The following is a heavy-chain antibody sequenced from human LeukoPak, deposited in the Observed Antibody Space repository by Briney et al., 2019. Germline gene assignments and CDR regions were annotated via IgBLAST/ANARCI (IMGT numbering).Heavy chain of an antibody. J-gene: IGHJ4*02. CDR1: GGSITGYY. CDR2: VYSSGVG. Sequence: SETLSLTCTVSGGSITGYYWNWIRQPAGQGLERLGRVYSSGVGNYNPSLTSRVTMSVDTSKNQFSLKLTSLTAADTAVYYCAREEFLHEIDSSGYFVYWGQGTLVTVSS. CDR3: AREEFLHEIDSSGYFVY. D-gene: IGHD3-22*01. V-gene: IGHV4-4*07.